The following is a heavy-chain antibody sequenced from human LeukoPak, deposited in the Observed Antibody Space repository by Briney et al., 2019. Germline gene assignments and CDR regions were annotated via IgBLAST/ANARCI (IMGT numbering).Heavy chain of an antibody. CDR3: ARDAHRYSIVGATAIRDPGY. CDR2: NGSSSSYI. CDR1: GFTFSSYS. J-gene: IGHJ4*02. D-gene: IGHD1-26*01. Sequence: GGSLRLSCAASGFTFSSYSMNWVRQAPGKGLEWVSSNGSSSSYIYYADSVQGRFTISRDNAKNSLYLQMNSLRAEDTAVYYCARDAHRYSIVGATAIRDPGYWGQGTLVTVSS. V-gene: IGHV3-21*04.